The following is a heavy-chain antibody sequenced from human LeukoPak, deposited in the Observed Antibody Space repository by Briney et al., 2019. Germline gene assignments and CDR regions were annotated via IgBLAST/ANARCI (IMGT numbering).Heavy chain of an antibody. J-gene: IGHJ3*02. Sequence: SVKVSCKASGGTFSSYAISWVRQAPGQGLEWMGRIIPIFGTASYAQKFQGRVTITTDESTSTAYMELSSLRSEDTAVYYCARSKGERYFHLVPAFDIWGQGTMVTVSS. CDR2: IIPIFGTA. CDR1: GGTFSSYA. CDR3: ARSKGERYFHLVPAFDI. V-gene: IGHV1-69*05. D-gene: IGHD3-9*01.